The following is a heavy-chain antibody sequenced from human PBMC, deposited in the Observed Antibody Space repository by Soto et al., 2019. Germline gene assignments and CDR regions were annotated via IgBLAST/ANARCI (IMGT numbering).Heavy chain of an antibody. CDR1: GGSISSGGYY. CDR3: ASTFRGKYYYGSGSYKDYMDV. CDR2: IYYSGST. J-gene: IGHJ6*03. V-gene: IGHV4-31*03. D-gene: IGHD3-10*01. Sequence: SETLSLTCTVSGGSISSGGYYWSWIRQHPGKGLEWIGYIYYSGSTYYNPSLKSRVTISVDTSKNQLSLKLSSVTAADTAVYYCASTFRGKYYYGSGSYKDYMDVWGKGTTVTVSS.